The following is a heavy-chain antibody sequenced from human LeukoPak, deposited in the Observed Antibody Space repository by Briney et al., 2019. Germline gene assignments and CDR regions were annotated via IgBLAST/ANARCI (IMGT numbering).Heavy chain of an antibody. CDR1: GFTFSNYA. J-gene: IGHJ4*02. CDR2: ISSNGGST. D-gene: IGHD5-12*01. V-gene: IGHV3-64D*09. Sequence: GGSLRLSCSASGFTFSNYAMHWVRQAPGKGLEYVSAISSNGGSTYYAESVKGRFTISRDNSKNTLYLQMSSLRAEDTAVYYCVKDGGYSGYETFGYWGQGTLVTVSS. CDR3: VKDGGYSGYETFGY.